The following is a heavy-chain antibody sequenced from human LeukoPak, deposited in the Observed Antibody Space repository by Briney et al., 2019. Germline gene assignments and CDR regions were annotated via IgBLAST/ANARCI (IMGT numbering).Heavy chain of an antibody. Sequence: GASVKVSCKVSGYTLTELSMHWVRQAPGKGREGMGGFDPEDGETIYAQKFQGRVTMTEDTSTDTAYMELSSLRSEDTAVYYCATSGSYKFGFDIWGQGTMVTVSS. CDR1: GYTLTELS. CDR3: ATSGSYKFGFDI. CDR2: FDPEDGET. D-gene: IGHD1-26*01. V-gene: IGHV1-24*01. J-gene: IGHJ3*02.